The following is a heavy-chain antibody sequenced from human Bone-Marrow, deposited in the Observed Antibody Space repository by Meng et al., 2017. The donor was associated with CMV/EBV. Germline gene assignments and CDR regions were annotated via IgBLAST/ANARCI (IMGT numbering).Heavy chain of an antibody. V-gene: IGHV3-21*01. J-gene: IGHJ6*02. Sequence: FTVSSYSRNGVRQAQGKGLEWVSSISSSSSYIYYADSVKGRFTISRDNAKNSLYLQMNSLRAEDTAVYYCARDVQSLQGAYYYGMDVWGQGTTVTVSS. CDR3: ARDVQSLQGAYYYGMDV. D-gene: IGHD1-1*01. CDR2: ISSSSSYI. CDR1: FTVSSYS.